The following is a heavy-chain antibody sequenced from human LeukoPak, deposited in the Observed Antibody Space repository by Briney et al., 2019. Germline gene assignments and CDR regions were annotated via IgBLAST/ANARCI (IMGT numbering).Heavy chain of an antibody. J-gene: IGHJ4*02. CDR2: ISWNSGSI. V-gene: IGHV3-9*01. D-gene: IGHD6-13*01. CDR3: AKDTAYRIAAAGSFDY. Sequence: GGSLRLSCAASGFTFDDYAMHWVRQAPGKDLEWVSGISWNSGSIGYADSVKGRFTISRDNAKNSLYLQMNSLRAEDTALYYCAKDTAYRIAAAGSFDYWGQGTLVTVSS. CDR1: GFTFDDYA.